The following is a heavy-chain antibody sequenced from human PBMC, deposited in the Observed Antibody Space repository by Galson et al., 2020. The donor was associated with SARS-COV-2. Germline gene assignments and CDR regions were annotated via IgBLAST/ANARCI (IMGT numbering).Heavy chain of an antibody. V-gene: IGHV3-48*03. CDR3: AREESSGSYDYGMDV. Sequence: GESLKISCAASGFTFSSYEMNWVRQAPGKGLEWVSYISSSGSTIYYADSVKGRFTISRDNAKNSLYLQMNSLRAEDTAVYYCAREESSGSYDYGMDVWGQGTTVTVSS. D-gene: IGHD3-10*01. J-gene: IGHJ6*02. CDR1: GFTFSSYE. CDR2: ISSSGSTI.